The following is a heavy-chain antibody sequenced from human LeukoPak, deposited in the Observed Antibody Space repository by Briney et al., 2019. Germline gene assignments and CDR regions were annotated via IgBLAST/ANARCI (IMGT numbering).Heavy chain of an antibody. CDR1: GYTFTSYV. Sequence: ASVKVSCKASGYTFTSYVMNWVRQAPGQGLEWMGWINTNTGNPTYAQGFTGRFVFSLDTSVSTAYLQISSLKAEDTAVYYCARFYAYDFWSGYPKGPLDYWGQGTLVTVSS. V-gene: IGHV7-4-1*02. CDR2: INTNTGNP. CDR3: ARFYAYDFWSGYPKGPLDY. J-gene: IGHJ4*02. D-gene: IGHD3-3*01.